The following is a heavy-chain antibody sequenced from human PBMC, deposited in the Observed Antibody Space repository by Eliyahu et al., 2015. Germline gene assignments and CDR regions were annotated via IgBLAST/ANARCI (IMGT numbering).Heavy chain of an antibody. Sequence: QAQLVQSGAEVKKPGAPVKVSCKASGYTFTAAYMPWVXQAPGQGLEWMGRIDPDSGSTTYAQKFQGRVTMTRDTSTSTVYMDLSSLRSEDTAVYFCARDLGVNIDGDLDACDMWGQGTMVTVSS. CDR3: ARDLGVNIDGDLDACDM. CDR1: GYTFTAAY. J-gene: IGHJ3*02. D-gene: IGHD3-3*01. CDR2: IDPDSGST. V-gene: IGHV1-46*01.